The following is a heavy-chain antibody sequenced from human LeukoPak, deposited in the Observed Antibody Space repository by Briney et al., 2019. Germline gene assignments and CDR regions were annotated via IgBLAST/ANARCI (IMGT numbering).Heavy chain of an antibody. D-gene: IGHD3-10*01. CDR3: AKAEEPYAALWFGELSYFDY. V-gene: IGHV3-23*01. CDR1: GFTFSSYA. J-gene: IGHJ4*02. Sequence: GGSLRLSCAASGFTFSSYAMSWVRQAPGKGLEWVSAISGSGGSTYYADSVKGRFTISRDNSKNTLYLQMNSLRAEDTAVYCCAKAEEPYAALWFGELSYFDYWGQGTLVTVSS. CDR2: ISGSGGST.